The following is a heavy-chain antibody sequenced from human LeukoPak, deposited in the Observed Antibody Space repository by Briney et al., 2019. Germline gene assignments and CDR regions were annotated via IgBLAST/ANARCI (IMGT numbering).Heavy chain of an antibody. D-gene: IGHD4-17*01. CDR2: IYPGDSDT. Sequence: GESLKISCKGSGYSFTSYWIGWVRQMPGKGLEWMGIIYPGDSDTRYSPSFQGQVTISVDKSISTAYLQRSSLKASDTAMYYCARHQGATTVTSDAFDIWXQGTMVTVSS. V-gene: IGHV5-51*01. CDR3: ARHQGATTVTSDAFDI. CDR1: GYSFTSYW. J-gene: IGHJ3*02.